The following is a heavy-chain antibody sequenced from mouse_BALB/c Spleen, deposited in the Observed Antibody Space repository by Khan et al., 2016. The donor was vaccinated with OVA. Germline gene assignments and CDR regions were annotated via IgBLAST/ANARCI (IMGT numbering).Heavy chain of an antibody. D-gene: IGHD1-1*01. CDR1: GFDFSRYW. Sequence: EVQLVESGGGLVQPGGSLKLSCAASGFDFSRYWMSWVRQAPGKGLEWIGEINPDSSTINYTPSLKDKFIISRDNAKHTLYLQMSKVRSEDTALYYCARQGPYDGSSWFAYWGQGTLVTVSA. CDR3: ARQGPYDGSSWFAY. J-gene: IGHJ3*01. CDR2: INPDSSTI. V-gene: IGHV4-1*02.